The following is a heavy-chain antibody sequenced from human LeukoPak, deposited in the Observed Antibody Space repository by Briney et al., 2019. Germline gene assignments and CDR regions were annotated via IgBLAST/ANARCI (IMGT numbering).Heavy chain of an antibody. V-gene: IGHV3-21*01. CDR1: GFTFSSYA. CDR3: ARVHIVVVTAITKSQMGAFDI. J-gene: IGHJ3*02. D-gene: IGHD2-21*02. CDR2: ISSSSSYI. Sequence: PGGSLRLSCAASGFTFSSYAMNWVRQAPGKGLEWVSSISSSSSYIYYADSVKGRFTISRDNAKNSLYLQMNSLRAEDTAVYYCARVHIVVVTAITKSQMGAFDIWGQGTMVTVSS.